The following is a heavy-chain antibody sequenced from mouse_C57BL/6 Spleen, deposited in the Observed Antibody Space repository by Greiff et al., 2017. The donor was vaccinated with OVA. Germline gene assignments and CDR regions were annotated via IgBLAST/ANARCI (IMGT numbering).Heavy chain of an antibody. CDR3: ARGMDYLQMAY. V-gene: IGHV1-81*01. Sequence: VKLVESGAELARPGASVKLSCKASGYTFTSYGISWVKQRTGQGLEWIGEIYPRSGNTYYNEKFKGKATLTADKSSSTAYMELRSLTSEDSAVYFCARGMDYLQMAYWGQGTLVTVSA. CDR2: IYPRSGNT. D-gene: IGHD5-5*01. J-gene: IGHJ3*01. CDR1: GYTFTSYG.